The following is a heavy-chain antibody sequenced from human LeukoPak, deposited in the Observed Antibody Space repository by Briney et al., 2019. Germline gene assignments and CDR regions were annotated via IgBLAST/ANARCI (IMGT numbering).Heavy chain of an antibody. CDR2: ISVYNGKT. Sequence: ASVKVSCKASGYTFTTYGISWVRQAPGQGLEWMGWISVYNGKTYYAQKNQGRVTMTTDTSTSTAFMELRSLRSDDTAVYYCARDLWAYREAGGSYSYHFDYWGQGTLVTVSS. CDR1: GYTFTTYG. V-gene: IGHV1-18*01. CDR3: ARDLWAYREAGGSYSYHFDY. J-gene: IGHJ4*02. D-gene: IGHD1-26*01.